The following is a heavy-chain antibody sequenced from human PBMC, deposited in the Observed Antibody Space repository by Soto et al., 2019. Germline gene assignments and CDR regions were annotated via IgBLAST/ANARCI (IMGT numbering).Heavy chain of an antibody. CDR3: ASSYCGGDCYSDWFDP. CDR1: GGSFSGYY. Sequence: SETLSLTCAVYGGSFSGYYWSWIRQPPGKGLEWIGEINHSGSTNYNPSLKSRVTISVDTSKNQFSLKLSSVTAADTAVYYCASSYCGGDCYSDWFDPWGQGTLVTVSA. CDR2: INHSGST. D-gene: IGHD2-21*02. J-gene: IGHJ5*02. V-gene: IGHV4-34*01.